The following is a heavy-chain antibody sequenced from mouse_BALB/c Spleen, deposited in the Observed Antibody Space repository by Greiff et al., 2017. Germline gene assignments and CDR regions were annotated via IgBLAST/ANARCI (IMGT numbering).Heavy chain of an antibody. CDR3: ARWDGRTAMDY. CDR2: IFPGTGTT. Sequence: VQLQQSVAELVKPGASVKLSCKTSGYTFTSYWIQWVKQRPGQGLGWIGEIFPGTGTTYYNEKFKGKATLTIDTSSSTAYMQLSSLTSEDSAVYFCARWDGRTAMDYWGQGTSVTVSS. D-gene: IGHD4-1*01. CDR1: GYTFTSYW. V-gene: IGHV1S132*01. J-gene: IGHJ4*01.